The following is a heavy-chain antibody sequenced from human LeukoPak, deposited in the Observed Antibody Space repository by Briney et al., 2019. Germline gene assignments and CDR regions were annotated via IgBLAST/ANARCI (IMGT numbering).Heavy chain of an antibody. CDR3: ARECTTSCYRGDAFDI. CDR2: ISSSSSYI. D-gene: IGHD2-2*01. V-gene: IGHV3-21*01. J-gene: IGHJ3*02. Sequence: GGSLRLSCAASGFTFSSYSMNWVRQAPGKGLEWVSSISSSSSYIYYADSVKGRFTISRDNAKNSLYLQMNSLRAEDTAVYYCARECTTSCYRGDAFDIWGQGTMVTVSS. CDR1: GFTFSSYS.